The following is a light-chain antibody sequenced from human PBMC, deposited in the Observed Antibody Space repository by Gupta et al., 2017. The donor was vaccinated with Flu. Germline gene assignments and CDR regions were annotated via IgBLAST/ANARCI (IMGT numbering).Light chain of an antibody. V-gene: IGKV3-20*01. CDR2: GAS. Sequence: EIVLTQSPGTLSLSPGERATLSCRASQSVSSSYLAWYQQKPGQAPRLLIYGASSRATGIPDRFSGSGCGTEFTLTISRREPEDFAVYYCQQEGSSPRTFGQGTKVEIK. CDR1: QSVSSSY. CDR3: QQEGSSPRT. J-gene: IGKJ1*01.